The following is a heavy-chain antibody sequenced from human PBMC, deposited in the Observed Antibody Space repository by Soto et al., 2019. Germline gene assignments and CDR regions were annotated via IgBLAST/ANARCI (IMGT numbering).Heavy chain of an antibody. J-gene: IGHJ5*02. Sequence: PGGSLRLSCAASGFTFSSYGMHWVRQAPGKGLEWVAVISYDGSKKYYADSVKGRFTIPRDNSKNTLYLQMDGLRDEDTAVYYCARGYTSGYPSNWFDPWGQGTLVTVSS. CDR3: ARGYTSGYPSNWFDP. CDR2: ISYDGSKK. D-gene: IGHD3-3*01. CDR1: GFTFSSYG. V-gene: IGHV3-30*03.